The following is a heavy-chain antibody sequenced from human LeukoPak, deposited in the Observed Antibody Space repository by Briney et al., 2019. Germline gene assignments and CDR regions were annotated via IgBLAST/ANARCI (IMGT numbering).Heavy chain of an antibody. CDR1: GFTFSSYA. CDR3: AKGEVVVVTAASDY. V-gene: IGHV3-23*01. J-gene: IGHJ4*02. D-gene: IGHD2-15*01. Sequence: PGGSLRLSCAASGFTFSSYAMSWVRQAPGKGLEWVSAISGSGGSTYYADSVKGRFTISRDNSKNTLYLQMNSLRVEDTAVYYCAKGEVVVVTAASDYWGQGSLVTVSS. CDR2: ISGSGGST.